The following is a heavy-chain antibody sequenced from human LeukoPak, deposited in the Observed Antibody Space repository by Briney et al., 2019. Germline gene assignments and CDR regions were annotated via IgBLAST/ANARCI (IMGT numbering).Heavy chain of an antibody. CDR2: INTNGSPT. Sequence: TGGSLRLSCAASGFTFSSYWMHWVRQAPGKGLVRVARINTNGSPTQYADSVTGRFTISRDNAKTTLYLQMNSLRDEDTAVYYCAGDLISGSGSLGYWGQGTLVTVSS. CDR3: AGDLISGSGSLGY. D-gene: IGHD3-10*01. CDR1: GFTFSSYW. V-gene: IGHV3-74*01. J-gene: IGHJ4*02.